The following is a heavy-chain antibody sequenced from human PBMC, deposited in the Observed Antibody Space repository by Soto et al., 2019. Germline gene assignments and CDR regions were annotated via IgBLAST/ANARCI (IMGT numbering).Heavy chain of an antibody. D-gene: IGHD3-22*01. CDR1: VFSFSGYW. CDR3: ARWPNYYDSSTYYSQEYFEY. V-gene: IGHV3-7*01. Sequence: PGGSLRLSCASSVFSFSGYWMSCVRHSPGKWLEWVANIKQDGSEKYYVDSVKGRFTISRDNAKNSLFLQMNSLRAEDTAVYYCARWPNYYDSSTYYSQEYFEYWGQGTLVTVSS. CDR2: IKQDGSEK. J-gene: IGHJ4*02.